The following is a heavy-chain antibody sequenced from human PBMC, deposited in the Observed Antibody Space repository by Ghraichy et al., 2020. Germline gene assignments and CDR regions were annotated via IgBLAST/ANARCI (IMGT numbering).Heavy chain of an antibody. CDR3: ARGIV. D-gene: IGHD1-26*01. Sequence: SQTISLTCTVSGYSISSGSYWGWIRQPPGKGLEWIGSIYRDGSTFYNPFLKSRITISVDTSKNQFSLDLSSVTVADTAVYYCARGIVWGQGTLVTVSS. V-gene: IGHV4-38-2*02. CDR1: GYSISSGSY. CDR2: IYRDGST. J-gene: IGHJ4*02.